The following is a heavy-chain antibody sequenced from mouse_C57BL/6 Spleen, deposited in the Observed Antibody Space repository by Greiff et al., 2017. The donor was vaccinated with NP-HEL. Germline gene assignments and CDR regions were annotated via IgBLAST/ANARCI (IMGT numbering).Heavy chain of an antibody. V-gene: IGHV2-2*01. CDR1: GFSLTSYG. CDR3: ARNRGFTTVVRWYYDV. D-gene: IGHD1-1*01. J-gene: IGHJ1*03. Sequence: VQLVESGPGLVQPSQSLSITCTVSGFSLTSYGVHWVRQSPGKGLEWLGVIWSGGSTDYNAAFISRLSISKDNSKSQVFFKMNSLQADDTAIYYCARNRGFTTVVRWYYDVWGTGTTVTVSS. CDR2: IWSGGST.